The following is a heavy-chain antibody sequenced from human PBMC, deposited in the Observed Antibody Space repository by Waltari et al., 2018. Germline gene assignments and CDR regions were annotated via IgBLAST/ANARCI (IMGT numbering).Heavy chain of an antibody. CDR3: ARERAQTDYSGYGINNWFDP. Sequence: QVQLVQSGAEVKKPGASVKVSCKASGYTFTSYGISWVRQAPGQGLEWMGWISAYNGNTNYAQKLQGRVTMTTDTSTSTAYMELRSLRSDDTAVYYCARERAQTDYSGYGINNWFDPWGQGTLVTVSS. CDR1: GYTFTSYG. CDR2: ISAYNGNT. D-gene: IGHD5-12*01. V-gene: IGHV1-18*01. J-gene: IGHJ5*02.